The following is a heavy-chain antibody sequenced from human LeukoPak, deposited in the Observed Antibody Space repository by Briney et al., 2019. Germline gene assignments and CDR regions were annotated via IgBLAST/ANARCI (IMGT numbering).Heavy chain of an antibody. V-gene: IGHV4-59*12. J-gene: IGHJ5*02. CDR1: GGSISSYY. CDR2: IYYSGST. D-gene: IGHD3-10*01. Sequence: SETLSLTCTVSGGSISSYYWSWIRQPPGKGLEWIGYIYYSGSTNYNPSPKSRVTISVETSKNQFSLKLSSVTAADTAVYYCARRGPPRTMLRGVKSGWFDPWGQGTLVTVSS. CDR3: ARRGPPRTMLRGVKSGWFDP.